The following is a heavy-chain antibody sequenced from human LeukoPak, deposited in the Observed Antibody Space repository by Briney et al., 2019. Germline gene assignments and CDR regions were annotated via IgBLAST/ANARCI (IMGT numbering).Heavy chain of an antibody. CDR3: ASPIAVAGTQGDY. V-gene: IGHV4-34*01. J-gene: IGHJ4*02. D-gene: IGHD6-19*01. CDR2: INHSGST. Sequence: SETLSLTCAVYGGSFSGYYWSWIRQPPGKGLEWIGEINHSGSTNYNPSLKSRVTISVDTSKNQFSLKLSSVTAADTAVYYRASPIAVAGTQGDYWGQGTLVTVSS. CDR1: GGSFSGYY.